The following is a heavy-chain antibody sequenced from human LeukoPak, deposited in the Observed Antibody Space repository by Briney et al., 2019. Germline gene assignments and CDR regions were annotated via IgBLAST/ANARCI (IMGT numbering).Heavy chain of an antibody. J-gene: IGHJ5*01. CDR3: ARAAFGSSYYHSDS. CDR2: IYYSGST. Sequence: SETLSLTCTVSGGSISSYYWSWIRQPPGKGLEWIGYIYYSGSTNYNPSLKSRVTISVDTSKNQFSLRLSSVTAADTAVYYCARAAFGSSYYHSDSWGQGILVLVSS. CDR1: GGSISSYY. V-gene: IGHV4-59*01. D-gene: IGHD1-26*01.